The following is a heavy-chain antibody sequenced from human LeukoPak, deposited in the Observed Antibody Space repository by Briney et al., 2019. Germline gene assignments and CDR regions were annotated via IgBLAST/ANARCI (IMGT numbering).Heavy chain of an antibody. Sequence: SETLSLTCTVSGGSISSSSYYWGWIRQPPGKELEWIGSIYYSGSTYYNPSLKSRVTISVDTSKNQFSLKLSSVTAADTAVYYCASSPYSSSWVALRYWGQGTLVTVSS. J-gene: IGHJ4*02. V-gene: IGHV4-39*07. CDR1: GGSISSSSYY. CDR3: ASSPYSSSWVALRY. D-gene: IGHD6-13*01. CDR2: IYYSGST.